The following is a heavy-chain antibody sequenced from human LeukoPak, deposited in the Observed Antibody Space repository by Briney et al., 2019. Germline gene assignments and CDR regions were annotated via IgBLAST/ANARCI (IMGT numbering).Heavy chain of an antibody. J-gene: IGHJ4*02. CDR3: ARVEALYHLPTH. CDR2: IIPNSGDT. V-gene: IGHV1-2*02. Sequence: ASVKVSCKASGYTFTGYYTHWVRQAPGQGLEWVGWIIPNSGDTKYAQKFQGRVTMTRDTSISTAYLELTRLRSDDTAFYYCARVEALYHLPTHWGQGTLVTVSS. D-gene: IGHD6-6*01. CDR1: GYTFTGYY.